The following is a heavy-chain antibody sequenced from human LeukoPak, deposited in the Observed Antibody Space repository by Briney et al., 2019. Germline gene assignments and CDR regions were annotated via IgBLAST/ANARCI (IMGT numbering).Heavy chain of an antibody. CDR2: IVASGDRT. V-gene: IGHV3-23*01. Sequence: GGSLRLSCAASGFTFDSYAMTWVRQTPGKGLEWVSGIVASGDRTYYAESVKGRFTISRDNAKNSLYLQMNSLRAEDTAVYYCARSAVAGTARYYYYMDVWGKGTTVTVSS. D-gene: IGHD6-19*01. J-gene: IGHJ6*03. CDR3: ARSAVAGTARYYYYMDV. CDR1: GFTFDSYA.